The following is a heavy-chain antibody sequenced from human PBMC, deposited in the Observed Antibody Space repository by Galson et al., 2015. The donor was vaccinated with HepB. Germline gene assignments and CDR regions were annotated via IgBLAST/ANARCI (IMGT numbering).Heavy chain of an antibody. CDR2: ISGSGGST. Sequence: SLRLSCAASGFTFSSYAMSWVRQAPGKGLEWVSAISGSGGSTYYADSVKGRFTISRDNSKNTLYLQMNSLRAEDTAVYYCARLHFRGITMIVVATKAYYFDYWGQGTLVTVSS. J-gene: IGHJ4*02. D-gene: IGHD3-22*01. CDR3: ARLHFRGITMIVVATKAYYFDY. CDR1: GFTFSSYA. V-gene: IGHV3-23*01.